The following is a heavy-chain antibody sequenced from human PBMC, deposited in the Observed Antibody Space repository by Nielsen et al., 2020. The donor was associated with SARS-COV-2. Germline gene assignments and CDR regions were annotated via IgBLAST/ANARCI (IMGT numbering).Heavy chain of an antibody. J-gene: IGHJ4*02. CDR3: ARARVLDVGPTFSTYFDY. CDR1: GGSFSGYH. CDR2: INHSGST. D-gene: IGHD3-16*01. Sequence: GSLRLSCTVYGGSFSGYHWSWIRQSPGKGLEWIGEINHSGSTNYNPSLKSRVTISIDTSKNQFSLKLRSVTAADTAVYYCARARVLDVGPTFSTYFDYWGLGTLVTVSS. V-gene: IGHV4-34*01.